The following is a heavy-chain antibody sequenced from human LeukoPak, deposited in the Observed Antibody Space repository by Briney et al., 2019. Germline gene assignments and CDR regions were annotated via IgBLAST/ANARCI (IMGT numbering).Heavy chain of an antibody. J-gene: IGHJ6*03. CDR3: ARAISERDGHNYYMDV. Sequence: GASVKVSCKTSGGTFSIYAMNWVRQAPGQGPEWMGGIIPIFGTPNYAQKFQDRVTITADESTSTAYMELSSLTSEDTAVYYCARAISERDGHNYYMDVWGKGTPVTIS. CDR2: IIPIFGTP. V-gene: IGHV1-69*13. D-gene: IGHD5-24*01. CDR1: GGTFSIYA.